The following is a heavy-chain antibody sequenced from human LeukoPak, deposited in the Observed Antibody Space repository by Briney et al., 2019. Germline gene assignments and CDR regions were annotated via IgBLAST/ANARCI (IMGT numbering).Heavy chain of an antibody. J-gene: IGHJ4*03. D-gene: IGHD6-19*01. CDR1: GITFGSYW. CDR2: IKPDGSEK. V-gene: IGHV3-7*05. Sequence: GGSPSLSCAASGITFGSYWMTWVRQAPGKGLECVANIKPDGSEKHYVDSVEGRFTISRDNAKKSLVLEMNSLRAEDTEVYYCARGRMAVAASYEYSGHGTLFTVST. CDR3: ARGRMAVAASYEY.